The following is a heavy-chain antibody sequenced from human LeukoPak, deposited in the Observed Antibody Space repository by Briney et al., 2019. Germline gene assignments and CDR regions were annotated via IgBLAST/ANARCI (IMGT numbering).Heavy chain of an antibody. CDR2: IYTSGST. V-gene: IGHV4-61*02. CDR1: GGSISSGSYY. Sequence: SQTLSLTCTVSGGSISSGSYYWSWIRQPAGTGLEWIGRIYTSGSTNYNPSLKSRVTISVDTSKNQFSLKLSSVTAADTAVYYCARDPTYYYDSSGPGGFDYWGQGTLVTVSS. CDR3: ARDPTYYYDSSGPGGFDY. D-gene: IGHD3-22*01. J-gene: IGHJ4*02.